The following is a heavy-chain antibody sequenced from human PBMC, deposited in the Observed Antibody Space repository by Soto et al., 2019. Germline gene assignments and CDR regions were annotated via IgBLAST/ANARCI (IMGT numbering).Heavy chain of an antibody. J-gene: IGHJ6*03. D-gene: IGHD3-10*01. V-gene: IGHV1-8*01. CDR3: ARGILTGRYGSGSSSGYYYYMDV. CDR2: MNPNSGNT. CDR1: GYTFTSYD. Sequence: QVQLVQSGAEVKKPGASVKVSCKASGYTFTSYDINWVRQATGQGLEWMGWMNPNSGNTGYAQKFQGRVTMTRNTSISTAYMELSSLRSEDTAVYYCARGILTGRYGSGSSSGYYYYMDVWGKGTTVTVSS.